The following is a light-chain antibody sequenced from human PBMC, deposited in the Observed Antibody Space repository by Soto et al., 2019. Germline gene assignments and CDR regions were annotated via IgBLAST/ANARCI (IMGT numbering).Light chain of an antibody. J-gene: IGLJ2*01. Sequence: QSVLTQPPSVSGAPGQSVTISCTGSNSNIGAGYDVHWYQQLPGTAPKLLIYGNNNRPSGVSARFSGSKSGTSASLAITGLQAEDEADYYCQSYDTSLTGVFGAGTKLTVL. CDR3: QSYDTSLTGV. CDR1: NSNIGAGYD. V-gene: IGLV1-40*01. CDR2: GNN.